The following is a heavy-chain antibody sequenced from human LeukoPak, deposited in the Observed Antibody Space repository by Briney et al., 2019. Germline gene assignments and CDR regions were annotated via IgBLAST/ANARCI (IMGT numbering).Heavy chain of an antibody. Sequence: ASVKVSFTASGYTFTSFGISWVRQAPGQGLEWMGWISAYNGNTKSAQKFQGRVTMTTDTSTSTAYMELRSLRSDDTAVFYCVRDLGVDTSMIFFDYWGQGTLVTVSS. J-gene: IGHJ4*02. CDR1: GYTFTSFG. CDR3: VRDLGVDTSMIFFDY. D-gene: IGHD5-18*01. CDR2: ISAYNGNT. V-gene: IGHV1-18*01.